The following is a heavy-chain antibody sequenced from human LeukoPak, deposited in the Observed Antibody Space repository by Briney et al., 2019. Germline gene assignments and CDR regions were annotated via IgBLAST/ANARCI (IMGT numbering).Heavy chain of an antibody. Sequence: SVRLSCKASGYTFTGTYIHWVRQASGQGLEWRGGIIPIFGTANYAQKFQGRVTITADESTSTAYMELSSLRSEDTAVYYCARVSDYYGSGSHLYWGQGTLVTVSS. CDR2: IIPIFGTA. V-gene: IGHV1-69*13. CDR1: GYTFTGTY. D-gene: IGHD3-10*01. J-gene: IGHJ4*02. CDR3: ARVSDYYGSGSHLY.